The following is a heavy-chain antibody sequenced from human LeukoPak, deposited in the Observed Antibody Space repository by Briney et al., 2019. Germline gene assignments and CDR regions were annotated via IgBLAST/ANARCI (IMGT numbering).Heavy chain of an antibody. V-gene: IGHV1-69*04. Sequence: SVKVSCKASGGTLSNYGISWVRQAPGQGLEGMGRIIPLLDITTYAERFQGRVTITEDKSTSTAYLEVRSLRSKDTAVYYCATDGPAAMGADYLYGLDVWGQGTTVSVSS. J-gene: IGHJ6*02. CDR2: IIPLLDIT. CDR3: ATDGPAAMGADYLYGLDV. D-gene: IGHD2-2*01. CDR1: GGTLSNYG.